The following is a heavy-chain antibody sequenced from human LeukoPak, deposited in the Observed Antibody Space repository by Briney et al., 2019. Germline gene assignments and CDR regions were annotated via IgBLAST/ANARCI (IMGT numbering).Heavy chain of an antibody. V-gene: IGHV4-30-2*01. Sequence: SETLSLTCTVSGGSVSGASVGRGAHFWNWIRQAPGKGLEWIGYIYQSGSTYFNPSLKSRVSISIDTSKNQFSLKLSSVTAADTAVYYCARDSEFYDGSNYTYYFDLWGQGTLVTVFS. CDR2: IYQSGST. CDR1: GASVGRGAHF. J-gene: IGHJ4*02. CDR3: ARDSEFYDGSNYTYYFDL. D-gene: IGHD5-24*01.